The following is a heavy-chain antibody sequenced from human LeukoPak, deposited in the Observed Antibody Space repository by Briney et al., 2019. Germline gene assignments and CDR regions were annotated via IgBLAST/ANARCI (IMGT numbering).Heavy chain of an antibody. V-gene: IGHV1-46*04. CDR3: ARGVVFKSSSWYDT. J-gene: IGHJ5*02. D-gene: IGHD2-15*01. Sequence: ASVKVSCKASGYTFTSYYIHWVRQAPGQGLEWMGIISPSVGTTTYAQKLEGRVTMTRDTSTTTVYIELRSLRSEDTAVYYCARGVVFKSSSWYDTWGQGTLVTVSS. CDR2: ISPSVGTT. CDR1: GYTFTSYY.